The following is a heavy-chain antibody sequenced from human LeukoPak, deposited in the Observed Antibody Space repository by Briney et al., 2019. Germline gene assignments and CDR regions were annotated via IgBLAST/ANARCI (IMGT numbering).Heavy chain of an antibody. Sequence: SETLSLTCTVSGGSISSYYWSWIRQPPGKGLEWIGYIYYSGSTNYNPSLKSRVTISVDTSKNQFSLKLSSVTAADTAVYYCASLRFLEWFFGTTSEYYFDYWGQGTLVTVSS. CDR1: GGSISSYY. CDR2: IYYSGST. CDR3: ASLRFLEWFFGTTSEYYFDY. V-gene: IGHV4-59*08. D-gene: IGHD3-3*01. J-gene: IGHJ4*02.